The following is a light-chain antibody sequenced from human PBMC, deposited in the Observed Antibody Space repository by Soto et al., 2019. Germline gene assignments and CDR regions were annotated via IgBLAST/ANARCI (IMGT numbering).Light chain of an antibody. CDR2: DAS. J-gene: IGKJ1*01. V-gene: IGKV3-20*01. CDR3: QQYGRSPWT. Sequence: NVFTQSPCTLSLSPGERATLSCRASHSVSSSYLAWYQQKPGQAPRLLIFDASSRATGISDRFSGSGSGTDFTLTISSLEPEDFAVYYCQQYGRSPWTFGQGTKVDI. CDR1: HSVSSSY.